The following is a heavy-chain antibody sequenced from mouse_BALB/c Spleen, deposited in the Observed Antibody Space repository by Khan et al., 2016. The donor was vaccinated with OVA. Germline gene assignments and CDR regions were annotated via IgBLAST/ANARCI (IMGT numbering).Heavy chain of an antibody. Sequence: EVQLQESGGDLVKPGGSLKLSCAASGFTFSTYGMSWVRQTPDKRLEWVATISTGGSYTYYPDSVKGRFPISRDNAKKTLYLQMSSLKSEDTAVFYCARLAYYYDSEGFAYWGQGTLVTVSA. CDR2: ISTGGSYT. CDR3: ARLAYYYDSEGFAY. D-gene: IGHD1-1*01. V-gene: IGHV5-6*01. J-gene: IGHJ3*01. CDR1: GFTFSTYG.